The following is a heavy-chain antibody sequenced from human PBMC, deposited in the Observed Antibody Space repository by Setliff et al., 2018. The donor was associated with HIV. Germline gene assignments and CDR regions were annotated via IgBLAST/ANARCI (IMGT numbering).Heavy chain of an antibody. J-gene: IGHJ6*03. CDR3: AGEAWMSYRSASGNYYYYMDD. Sequence: PSETLSLTCTVSGDPVSSGSYYWSWIRQPPGKGLEWIGYIYYSGTTNYNPSLKSRVTLSVDTSKNQFSLELSSVTAADTAVYYCAGEAWMSYRSASGNYYYYMDDWGKGTTVTVSS. D-gene: IGHD6-19*01. CDR1: GDPVSSGSYY. V-gene: IGHV4-61*01. CDR2: IYYSGTT.